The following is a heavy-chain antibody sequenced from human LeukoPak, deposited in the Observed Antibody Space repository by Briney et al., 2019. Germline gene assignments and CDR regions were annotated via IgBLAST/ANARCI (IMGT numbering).Heavy chain of an antibody. D-gene: IGHD5-18*01. Sequence: GGSLRLSCAAPGFSLSDYYMSWVRQAPGKGLEWVSYISSSGNTIYYADSVKGRFTISRDDAKKSLFLQMNSLRAEDTAVYYCARGGYSYGFDSWGQGTLVTVSS. CDR1: GFSLSDYY. J-gene: IGHJ4*02. CDR2: ISSSGNTI. CDR3: ARGGYSYGFDS. V-gene: IGHV3-11*01.